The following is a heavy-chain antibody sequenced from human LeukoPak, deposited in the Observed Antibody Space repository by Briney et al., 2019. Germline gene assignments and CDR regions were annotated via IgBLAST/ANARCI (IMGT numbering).Heavy chain of an antibody. Sequence: GGSLRLSCAASGFTFSSYAMSWVRQAPGKGLEWVSAISGRGGSTYYADSVKGRFTISRDNSKNTLYLQMNSLRAEDTAVYYCVRDYDFWSGYYDYWGQGTLVTVSS. V-gene: IGHV3-23*01. CDR3: VRDYDFWSGYYDY. CDR1: GFTFSSYA. CDR2: ISGRGGST. D-gene: IGHD3-3*01. J-gene: IGHJ4*02.